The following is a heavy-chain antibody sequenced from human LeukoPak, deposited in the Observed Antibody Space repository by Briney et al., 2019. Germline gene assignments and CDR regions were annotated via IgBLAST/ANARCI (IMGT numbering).Heavy chain of an antibody. D-gene: IGHD6-13*01. J-gene: IGHJ1*01. CDR1: VLTFNSYA. CDR3: AISWAGWTEYFQH. V-gene: IGHV3-23*01. CDR2: ISGSGSST. Sequence: PGGTLRLSCAPSVLTFNSYAMSWVRQSRGKGLECVSGISGSGSSTYYADSVKGRFTISRDNSKNTLYLQMPRLRAEDTAVYYCAISWAGWTEYFQHWGQGTLVTVSS.